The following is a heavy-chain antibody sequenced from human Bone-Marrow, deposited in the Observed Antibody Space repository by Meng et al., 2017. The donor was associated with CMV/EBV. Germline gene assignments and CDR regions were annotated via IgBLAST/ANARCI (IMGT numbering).Heavy chain of an antibody. D-gene: IGHD5-12*01. CDR2: ISWNSGAI. J-gene: IGHJ4*02. Sequence: GGSLRLSCSASGFTFNDYAMHWVRQAPGKGLEWVSGISWNSGAIGYADSVKGRFTISRDNAKNSLFLQMNSLRVEDMALYYCVKGGPWGLAGYGYDYFDFWGQGTLVTVSS. V-gene: IGHV3-9*03. CDR1: GFTFNDYA. CDR3: VKGGPWGLAGYGYDYFDF.